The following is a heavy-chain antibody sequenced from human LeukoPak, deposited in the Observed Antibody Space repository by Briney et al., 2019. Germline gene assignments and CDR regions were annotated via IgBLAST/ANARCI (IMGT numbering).Heavy chain of an antibody. CDR2: ISTTGYTT. CDR3: ARTTAAGGD. CDR1: GFIFSDYY. J-gene: IGHJ4*02. Sequence: GGSLRLSCAASGFIFSDYYMSWIRQAPGKGLEWVSYISTTGYTTYYADSVKGRFTISRDNAKNSSYLQMNSLSAEDTAVYYCARTTAAGGDWGQGSLVTVSS. D-gene: IGHD6-25*01. V-gene: IGHV3-11*01.